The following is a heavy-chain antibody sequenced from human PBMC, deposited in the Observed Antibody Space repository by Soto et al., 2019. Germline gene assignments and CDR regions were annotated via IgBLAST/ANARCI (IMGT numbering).Heavy chain of an antibody. J-gene: IGHJ6*03. V-gene: IGHV3-23*01. CDR2: ISGSGGCT. D-gene: IGHD2-15*01. CDR1: GFTFSSYA. Sequence: GGSLRLSCAASGFTFSSYAMSWVRQAPGKGLEWVSGISGSGGCTYYADSVKGRITISRDNSKNTLYLQMNSLRAEDTAVYYCAKGAHKSGGSYNYYMDVWGKGTTVTVSS. CDR3: AKGAHKSGGSYNYYMDV.